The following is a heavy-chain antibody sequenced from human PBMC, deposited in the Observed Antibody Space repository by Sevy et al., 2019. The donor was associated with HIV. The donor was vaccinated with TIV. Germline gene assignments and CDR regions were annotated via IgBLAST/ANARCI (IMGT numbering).Heavy chain of an antibody. Sequence: GGSLRLSCAASGFTFSNAWMSWVRQAPGKGLEWVGRIKSKTDGGTTDYAAPVKGRFTISRDDSKNTLYLQMNSLKTEDTAVYYCTTDVIWFGELLSAYYFDYWGQGTLVTVSS. CDR2: IKSKTDGGTT. CDR1: GFTFSNAW. D-gene: IGHD3-10*01. V-gene: IGHV3-15*01. CDR3: TTDVIWFGELLSAYYFDY. J-gene: IGHJ4*02.